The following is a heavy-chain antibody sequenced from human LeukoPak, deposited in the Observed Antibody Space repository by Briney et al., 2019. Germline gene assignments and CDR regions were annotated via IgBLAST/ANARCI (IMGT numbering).Heavy chain of an antibody. Sequence: PGGSLRLSCVASGFDFSSYGMHWARQAPGKGLEWVAVVWYGGSKKYYADSVNGRFTISRDDSKNTLYLQMDDLRADDTAIYYCAAVYSFGWFDYWGQGTPVTVSS. J-gene: IGHJ5*01. CDR3: AAVYSFGWFDY. CDR2: VWYGGSKK. CDR1: GFDFSSYG. D-gene: IGHD1-26*01. V-gene: IGHV3-33*01.